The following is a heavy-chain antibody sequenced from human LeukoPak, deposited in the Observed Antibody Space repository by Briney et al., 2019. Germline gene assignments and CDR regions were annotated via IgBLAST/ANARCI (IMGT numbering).Heavy chain of an antibody. CDR3: ARGLIGTAPGY. V-gene: IGHV3-48*01. D-gene: IGHD1-7*01. CDR1: GFIFSTYS. Sequence: PGGSLRLSCTASGFIFSTYSINWVRQAPGKGLEWISYISSSSSPIYYADSVKGRFTISRDNAKNSLYLQMNSLRAEDTAVYYCARGLIGTAPGYWGQGTLVTVSS. J-gene: IGHJ4*02. CDR2: ISSSSSPI.